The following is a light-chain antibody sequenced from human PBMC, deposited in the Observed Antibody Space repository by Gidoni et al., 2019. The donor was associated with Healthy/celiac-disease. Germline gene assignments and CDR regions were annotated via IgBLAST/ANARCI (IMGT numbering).Light chain of an antibody. CDR1: QGISNS. J-gene: IGKJ1*01. V-gene: IGKV1-NL1*01. CDR2: AAS. Sequence: DIQMTQSPSSLSASVGDRVTITCRASQGISNSLAWYQQKPGKAPKLLLYAASRLESGVPSRVSGSGSGTDYTLTSSSLQREDFANYYCQQYYSTPTFGQGTKVEIK. CDR3: QQYYSTPT.